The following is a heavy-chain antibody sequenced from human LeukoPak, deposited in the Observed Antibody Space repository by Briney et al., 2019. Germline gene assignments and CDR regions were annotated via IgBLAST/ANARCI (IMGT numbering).Heavy chain of an antibody. CDR2: ISWDGGST. J-gene: IGHJ4*02. CDR3: VRDGSGWLPFDY. D-gene: IGHD6-19*01. CDR1: GFTFNDYT. Sequence: PGGSLRLSCAASGFTFNDYTMNWVRQVLGKGLEGVPLISWDGGSTSYVDSVRGRFTISRDNAKNSLYLQMNSLRAEDTAVYYCVRDGSGWLPFDYWGQGTLVTVSS. V-gene: IGHV3-43*01.